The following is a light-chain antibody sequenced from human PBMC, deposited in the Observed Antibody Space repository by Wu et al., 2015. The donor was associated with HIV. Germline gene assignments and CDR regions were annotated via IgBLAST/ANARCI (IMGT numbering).Light chain of an antibody. J-gene: IGKJ3*01. CDR3: QQYNSWPIFT. Sequence: EIVMTQSPATLSVSPGERATLSCRASQSVSSNLAWYQQKPGQAPRLLIYGASTRATGIPARFSGSGSGTDFTLTISSLQSEDFAVYYCQQYNSWPIFTFGPGTKLDIK. V-gene: IGKV3-15*01. CDR2: GAS. CDR1: QSVSSN.